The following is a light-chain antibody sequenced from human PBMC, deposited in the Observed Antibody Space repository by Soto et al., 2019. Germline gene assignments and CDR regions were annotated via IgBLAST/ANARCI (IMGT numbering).Light chain of an antibody. J-gene: IGKJ1*01. CDR2: GAS. V-gene: IGKV3-20*01. Sequence: EIVLTQSPGTLSLSPGKRATLSCRASQSVGNDYIAWYQQEPGQAPRLLIYGASSRATGIPDRFSGSGSGTDFTLTISRLEPEDFAVYYCQQYDSSPQTFGQGTKVEI. CDR1: QSVGNDY. CDR3: QQYDSSPQT.